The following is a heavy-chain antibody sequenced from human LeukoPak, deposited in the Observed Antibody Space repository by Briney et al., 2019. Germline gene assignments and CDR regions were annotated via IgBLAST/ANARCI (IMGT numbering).Heavy chain of an antibody. V-gene: IGHV3-48*03. J-gene: IGHJ4*02. Sequence: GGSLRLSCAASGFTFSSYEMNWVRQAPGRGLERVSYIGNTGRTIYYTDSVKGRFTISRDNAKNSLYLQVNSLRAEDTAIYYCVRGDRYFFDFWGQGTLVTVSS. CDR2: IGNTGRTI. CDR3: VRGDRYFFDF. CDR1: GFTFSSYE.